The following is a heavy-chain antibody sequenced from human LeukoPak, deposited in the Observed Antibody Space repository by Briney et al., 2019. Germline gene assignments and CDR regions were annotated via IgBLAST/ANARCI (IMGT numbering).Heavy chain of an antibody. Sequence: SVKVSCKASGGTFSSYAISWVRQAPGQGLEWMGRIIPILGIANYAQKFQGRVTITADKSTSTAYMELSSLRSEDTAVYYCARDLYGFGELFSANFDYWGQGTLVTVSS. J-gene: IGHJ4*02. V-gene: IGHV1-69*04. D-gene: IGHD3-10*01. CDR2: IIPILGIA. CDR3: ARDLYGFGELFSANFDY. CDR1: GGTFSSYA.